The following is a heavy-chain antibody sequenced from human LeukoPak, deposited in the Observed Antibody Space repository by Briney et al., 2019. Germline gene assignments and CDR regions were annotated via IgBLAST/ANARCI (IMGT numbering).Heavy chain of an antibody. D-gene: IGHD1-26*01. CDR3: AKERPPREGAYFDY. V-gene: IGHV3-30*18. Sequence: SGGSLRLSCAASGFTFSNYAMNWVRQAPGKGLEWVAVISYEASIQHYADSVKGRFTISRDDSKNTLYLQMNSLGAEDTAVYYCAKERPPREGAYFDYWGQGILVTVSS. J-gene: IGHJ4*02. CDR1: GFTFSNYA. CDR2: ISYEASIQ.